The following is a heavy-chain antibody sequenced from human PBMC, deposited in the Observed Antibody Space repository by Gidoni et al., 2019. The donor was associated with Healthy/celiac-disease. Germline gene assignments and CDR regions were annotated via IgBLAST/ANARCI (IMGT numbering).Heavy chain of an antibody. V-gene: IGHV4-38-2*02. J-gene: IGHJ5*02. CDR3: AREIWYYYDSSGYYNWFDP. CDR2: IYHSGST. D-gene: IGHD3-22*01. Sequence: QVQLQESGPGLVKPSETLSLTCAVSGYSISSGSYWGWIRQPPGKGLEWIGSIYHSGSTYYNPSLKSRVIISVDTSKNQFSLKLSSVTAADTAVYYCAREIWYYYDSSGYYNWFDPWGQGTLVTVSS. CDR1: GYSISSGSY.